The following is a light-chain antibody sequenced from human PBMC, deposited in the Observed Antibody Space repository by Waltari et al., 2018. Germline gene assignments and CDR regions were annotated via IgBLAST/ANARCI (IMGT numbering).Light chain of an antibody. CDR3: QQRSRWPRT. CDR1: QSITTD. CDR2: DAS. J-gene: IGKJ1*01. Sequence: EIILTQSPATVSLSAGERATLSCRASQSITTDLGWYQQKPGQAPRLVVFDASNRAAGVADRFSGSGSGTDFTLTISRLEPEDSAVYYCQQRSRWPRTFGQGTKVEI. V-gene: IGKV3-11*01.